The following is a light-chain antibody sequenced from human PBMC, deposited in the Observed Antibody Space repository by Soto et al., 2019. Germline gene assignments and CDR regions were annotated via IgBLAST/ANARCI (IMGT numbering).Light chain of an antibody. CDR3: QQFSSYPLT. J-gene: IGKJ4*01. Sequence: ELVLAQSPGTLSLSPGERATLSGRASQTVRNNYLAWYQQKPGQAPRLLIYDASSRATGIPDRFSGGGSGTDFTLTISRLEPEDFAVYYCQQFSSYPLTFGGGTKVDVK. V-gene: IGKV3-20*01. CDR1: QTVRNNY. CDR2: DAS.